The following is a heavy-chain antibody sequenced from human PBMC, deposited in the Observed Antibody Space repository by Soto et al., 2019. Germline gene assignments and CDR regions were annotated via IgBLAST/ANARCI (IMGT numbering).Heavy chain of an antibody. CDR3: ARDTYYYDSSGGMDV. J-gene: IGHJ6*02. V-gene: IGHV3-48*03. CDR2: ISSSGSTI. D-gene: IGHD3-22*01. Sequence: SCAASGFTFSSYEMNWVRQAPGKGLEWVSYISSSGSTIYYADSVKGRFTISRDNAKNSLYLQMNSLRAEDTAVYYCARDTYYYDSSGGMDVWGQGTTVTVSS. CDR1: GFTFSSYE.